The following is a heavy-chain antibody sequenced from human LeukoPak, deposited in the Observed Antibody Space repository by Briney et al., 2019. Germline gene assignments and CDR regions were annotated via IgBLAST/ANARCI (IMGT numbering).Heavy chain of an antibody. D-gene: IGHD2-8*01. Sequence: SETLSLTCTVSGDSMSDSYWSWIRQPAGKGLEGIGRIYASGSTNYNPSLKSRVTLSVDTSSNQFSLTLSSVTGADTAVYHCARDIRSHNGPGGYYYYYMDVWGKGTTVTVSS. V-gene: IGHV4-4*07. CDR1: GDSMSDSY. CDR3: ARDIRSHNGPGGYYYYYMDV. CDR2: IYASGST. J-gene: IGHJ6*03.